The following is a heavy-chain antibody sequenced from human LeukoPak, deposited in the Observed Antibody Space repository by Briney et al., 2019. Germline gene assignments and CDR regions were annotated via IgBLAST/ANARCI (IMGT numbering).Heavy chain of an antibody. CDR3: AKDQLSNYGYYYYGMDV. V-gene: IGHV3-23*01. D-gene: IGHD4-11*01. Sequence: GGPLRLSCAASGFTFSSYAMSWVRQAPGKGLEWVSAISGSGGSTYYADSVKGRFTISRDNSKNTLYLQMNSLRAEDTAVYYCAKDQLSNYGYYYYGMDVWGQGTTVTVSS. J-gene: IGHJ6*02. CDR1: GFTFSSYA. CDR2: ISGSGGST.